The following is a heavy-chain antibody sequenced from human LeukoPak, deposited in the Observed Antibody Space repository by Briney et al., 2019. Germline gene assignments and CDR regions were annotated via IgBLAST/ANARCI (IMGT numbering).Heavy chain of an antibody. CDR3: ARDYRALKEEAVAGFFDY. J-gene: IGHJ4*02. V-gene: IGHV7-4-1*02. D-gene: IGHD6-19*01. CDR2: INTNTGNP. CDR1: GYTFTSYA. Sequence: GASVKVSCKASGYTFTSYAMNWVRQAPGQGLEWMGWINTNTGNPTYAQGFTGRFVFSLDTSVSTAYLQISSLKAEDTAVYYCARDYRALKEEAVAGFFDYWGQGTLVTVSS.